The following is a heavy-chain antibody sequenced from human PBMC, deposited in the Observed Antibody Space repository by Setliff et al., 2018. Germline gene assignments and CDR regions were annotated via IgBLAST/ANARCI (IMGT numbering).Heavy chain of an antibody. J-gene: IGHJ5*02. Sequence: ETLSLTCTVSGGSISGYYWSWIRQSPGKELEWIGYIYYTGTTNYNPSLKSRVTISVDTSKNQFSLKLSSVTAADTALYYCAKADEGPRRASGSYYPLLRFDPWGQGTLVTVSS. D-gene: IGHD3-10*01. CDR3: AKADEGPRRASGSYYPLLRFDP. CDR2: IYYTGTT. CDR1: GGSISGYY. V-gene: IGHV4-59*01.